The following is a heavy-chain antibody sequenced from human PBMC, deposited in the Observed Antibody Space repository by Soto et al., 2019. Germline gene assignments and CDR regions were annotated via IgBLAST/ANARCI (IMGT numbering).Heavy chain of an antibody. J-gene: IGHJ4*02. D-gene: IGHD3-10*01. CDR3: AAEMGASRGPFDN. CDR1: VFPFGANA. Sequence: PGGSLRLSCVVSVFPFGANAMSWVRQAPGKGLEWVPGLSNTGRRTYYADSVKGRFTISRDNSENTVYLQMNSLRVEDTAVYYCAAEMGASRGPFDNWGQGTLVTVSS. V-gene: IGHV3-23*01. CDR2: LSNTGRRT.